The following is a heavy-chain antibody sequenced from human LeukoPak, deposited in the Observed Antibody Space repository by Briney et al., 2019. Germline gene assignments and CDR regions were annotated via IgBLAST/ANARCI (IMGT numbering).Heavy chain of an antibody. Sequence: PSETLSLTCTVSGGSISSYYWSWIRQPAGKGREWIGRISTSGSTNYNPSLKSRVTMSVDTSKNQFSLKLISVTAADTALYYCARDPTYYYYMDVWGKGTTVTVSS. J-gene: IGHJ6*03. CDR3: ARDPTYYYYMDV. V-gene: IGHV4-4*07. CDR1: GGSISSYY. CDR2: ISTSGST.